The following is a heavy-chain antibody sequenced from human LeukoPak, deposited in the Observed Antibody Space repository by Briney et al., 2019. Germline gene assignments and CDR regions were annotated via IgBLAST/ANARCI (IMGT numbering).Heavy chain of an antibody. Sequence: ASVKVSCKASGYTFTSYPMHWVRQAPGQRLEWMGWINAGNGDTKYSQDFQGRVTITRDTSASTAYMELSSLRSEDMAVYYCARQNPKTDFDYWGQGTLVTVSS. J-gene: IGHJ4*02. CDR2: INAGNGDT. V-gene: IGHV1-3*03. CDR1: GYTFTSYP. CDR3: ARQNPKTDFDY. D-gene: IGHD2-21*02.